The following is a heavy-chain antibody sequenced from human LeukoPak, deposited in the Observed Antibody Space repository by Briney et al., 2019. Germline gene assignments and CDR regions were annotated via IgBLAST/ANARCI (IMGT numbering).Heavy chain of an antibody. CDR3: AKANLGYCSGGSCFAPDY. CDR2: ISYDGSNK. V-gene: IGHV3-30*18. CDR1: GFTFSNYG. J-gene: IGHJ4*02. D-gene: IGHD2-15*01. Sequence: PGGSLRLSCAAFGFTFSNYGMHWVRQAPGKGLEWVAVISYDGSNKYYADSVKGRFTISRDNSKNTLYLQMNSLRAEDTAVYYRAKANLGYCSGGSCFAPDYWGQGTLVTVSS.